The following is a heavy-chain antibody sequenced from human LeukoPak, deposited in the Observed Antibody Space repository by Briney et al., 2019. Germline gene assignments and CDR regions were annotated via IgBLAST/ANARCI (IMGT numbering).Heavy chain of an antibody. CDR2: ITASSTAI. J-gene: IGHJ4*02. CDR1: GFIVSDNY. CDR3: ARTYYDILTGYNPYFDY. D-gene: IGHD3-9*01. Sequence: GGSLRLSCVASGFIVSDNYMSWVRQAPGKGLEWVSSITASSTAIYSADSVKGRFTISRDNAKNFLYLQMNSLRAEDTAVYYCARTYYDILTGYNPYFDYWGQGILVTVSS. V-gene: IGHV3-69-1*01.